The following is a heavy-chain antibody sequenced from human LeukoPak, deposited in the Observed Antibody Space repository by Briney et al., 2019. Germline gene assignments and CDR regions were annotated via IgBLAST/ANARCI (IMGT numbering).Heavy chain of an antibody. CDR3: ARVGRDYQHLDY. CDR1: GYTFSSYE. V-gene: IGHV3-48*03. D-gene: IGHD4/OR15-4a*01. Sequence: GGSLRLSCAASGYTFSSYEMNWVRQAPRKGLEWVSYISSSGDIIYYADSVKGRLTFSRDNAKNSLYLQMNSLRAEDTAVYYCARVGRDYQHLDYWGPGTLVTVSS. J-gene: IGHJ4*02. CDR2: ISSSGDII.